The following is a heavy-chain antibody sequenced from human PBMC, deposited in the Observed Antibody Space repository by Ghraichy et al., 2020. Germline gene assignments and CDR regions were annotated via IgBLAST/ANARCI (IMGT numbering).Heavy chain of an antibody. CDR3: AKKPIAAAAYNWFDP. D-gene: IGHD6-13*01. Sequence: GESLNISCAASGFTFSNYGMTWVRQAPGKGLEWVALIIGSGSTAYYADSVKGRFTLSRDNSKNTLYLQMNSLRAEDTAVYYCAKKPIAAAAYNWFDPWGQGTLVTVSS. J-gene: IGHJ5*02. V-gene: IGHV3-23*01. CDR2: IIGSGSTA. CDR1: GFTFSNYG.